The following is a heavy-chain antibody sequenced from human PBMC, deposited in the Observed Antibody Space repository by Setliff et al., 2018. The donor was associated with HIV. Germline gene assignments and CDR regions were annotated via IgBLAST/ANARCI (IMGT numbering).Heavy chain of an antibody. CDR2: INHRGST. Sequence: PSETLSLTCTVSGGSFSVNYWSWIRQTPGKGLEWIGEINHRGSTNYNPSLKSRVTISVDTSKNQISLKVSSVTAADTAVYYCARWISTNFDDWGQGTLVTVSS. CDR1: GGSFSVNY. V-gene: IGHV4-34*01. J-gene: IGHJ4*02. D-gene: IGHD2-2*01. CDR3: ARWISTNFDD.